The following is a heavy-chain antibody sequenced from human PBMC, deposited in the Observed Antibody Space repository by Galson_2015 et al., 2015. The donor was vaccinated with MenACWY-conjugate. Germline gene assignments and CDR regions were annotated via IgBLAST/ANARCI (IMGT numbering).Heavy chain of an antibody. D-gene: IGHD6-13*01. CDR2: IYSGGST. J-gene: IGHJ4*02. CDR3: ARGGNVDSSSWYLHYFDY. V-gene: IGHV3-66*02. CDR1: GFTVSSNY. Sequence: SLRLSCAASGFTVSSNYMSWVRQAPGKGLEWVSVIYSGGSTYYADSVKGRFTISRDNSKNTLYLQMNSLRAEDTAVYYCARGGNVDSSSWYLHYFDYWGQGTLVTVSS.